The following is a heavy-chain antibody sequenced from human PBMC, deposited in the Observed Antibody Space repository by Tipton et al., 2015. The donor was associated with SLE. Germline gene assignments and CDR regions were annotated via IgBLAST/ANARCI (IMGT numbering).Heavy chain of an antibody. J-gene: IGHJ4*02. CDR1: GGSIYNYY. CDR2: VYHSGST. D-gene: IGHD4-17*01. Sequence: TLSLTCTISGGSIYNYYWNWIRQSPGKGLEWIGHVYHSGSTIYNPSLKSRVNIVVDTSKNQVSLKLSSVTAADTAVYYCARHVLGTHGALDYWGQGTLVTVSS. V-gene: IGHV4-59*08. CDR3: ARHVLGTHGALDY.